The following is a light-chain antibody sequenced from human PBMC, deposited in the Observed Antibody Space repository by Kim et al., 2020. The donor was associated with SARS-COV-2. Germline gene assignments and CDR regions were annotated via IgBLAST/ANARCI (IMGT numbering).Light chain of an antibody. CDR2: QDN. V-gene: IGLV3-1*01. CDR3: QAWDTSPTYV. CDR1: KLGDKH. J-gene: IGLJ1*01. Sequence: SYELTQPPSVSVSPGQTASITCSGDKLGDKHACWYQQKPGQSPVLVIYQDNKRPSGIPERFSGSNSGNTATLTISGTPAMDEADYYCQAWDTSPTYVFG.